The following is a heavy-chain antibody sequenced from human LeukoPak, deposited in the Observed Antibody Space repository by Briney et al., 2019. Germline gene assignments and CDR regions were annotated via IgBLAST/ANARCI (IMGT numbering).Heavy chain of an antibody. CDR2: INPNSGGT. Sequence: GASMKVSCKASGYTFTSYDINWVRQAPGQGLEWMGWINPNSGGTNYAQKFQGRVTMTRDTSISTAYMELSRLRSDDTAVYYCARVIGDYDFWSGYYWFDPWGQGTLVTVSS. D-gene: IGHD3-3*01. CDR3: ARVIGDYDFWSGYYWFDP. J-gene: IGHJ5*02. V-gene: IGHV1-2*02. CDR1: GYTFTSYD.